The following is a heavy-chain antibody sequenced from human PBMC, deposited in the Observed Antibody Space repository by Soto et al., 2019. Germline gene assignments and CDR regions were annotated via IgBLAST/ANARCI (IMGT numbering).Heavy chain of an antibody. D-gene: IGHD3-3*01. V-gene: IGHV3-30*16. J-gene: IGHJ5*02. Sequence: PGGSLRLSCAASGFIFGSYAMNWVRQVPAKGPEWVAVLSTDGSTPYYADSVRGRFTISRDNSKSTLFLQMNSLRPEDTAIYFCAKSYDLWSPYVSFGDQRDPWGQGTLVTVSS. CDR1: GFIFGSYA. CDR2: LSTDGSTP. CDR3: AKSYDLWSPYVSFGDQRDP.